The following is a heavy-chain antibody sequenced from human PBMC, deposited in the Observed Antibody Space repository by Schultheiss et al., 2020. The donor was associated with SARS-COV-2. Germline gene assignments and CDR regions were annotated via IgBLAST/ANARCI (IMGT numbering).Heavy chain of an antibody. CDR2: IYYSGST. CDR1: GGSISSYY. Sequence: SQTLSLTCTVSGGSISSYYWSWIRQPPGKGLEWIGYIYYSGSTYYNPSLKSLVTISVDTSKNQFSLKLSSVTAADTAVYYCASSKGYYGSGRQFDYWGQGTLVTVSS. CDR3: ASSKGYYGSGRQFDY. D-gene: IGHD3-10*01. V-gene: IGHV4-59*12. J-gene: IGHJ4*02.